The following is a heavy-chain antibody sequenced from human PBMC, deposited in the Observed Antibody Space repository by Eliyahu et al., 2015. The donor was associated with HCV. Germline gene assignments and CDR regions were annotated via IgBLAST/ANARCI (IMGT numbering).Heavy chain of an antibody. J-gene: IGHJ6*02. Sequence: EVQLVESGGGLVKPGGSLXLSCXVXGFTFXXYRMNWVRQAPGKGLXWVSSISSSSGYIYYADSVKGRFTISRDNAKNSLFLQMNSLRAEDTAVYYCARVYLVRAIINYAMDVWGHGTTVTVSS. D-gene: IGHD3-10*01. V-gene: IGHV3-21*01. CDR3: ARVYLVRAIINYAMDV. CDR1: GFTFXXYR. CDR2: ISSSSGYI.